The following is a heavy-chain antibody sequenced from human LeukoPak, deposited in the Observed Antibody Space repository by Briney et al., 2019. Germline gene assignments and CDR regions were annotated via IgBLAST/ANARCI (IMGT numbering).Heavy chain of an antibody. V-gene: IGHV1-2*02. D-gene: IGHD6-13*01. CDR3: ARPWCSSSWYLDY. CDR2: INPNSGGT. CDR1: GYSFTDYY. J-gene: IGHJ4*02. Sequence: ASVKVSCKASGYSFTDYYMHWVRQAPGQGLEWMGWINPNSGGTNYAQKLQGRVTMTTDTSTSTAYMELRSLRSDDTAVYYCARPWCSSSWYLDYWGQGTLVTVSS.